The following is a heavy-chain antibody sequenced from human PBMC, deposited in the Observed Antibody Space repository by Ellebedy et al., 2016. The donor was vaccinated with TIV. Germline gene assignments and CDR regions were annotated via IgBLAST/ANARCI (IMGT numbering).Heavy chain of an antibody. Sequence: MPGGSLRLSCAVYGGSFSGYCWSWIRQPPWKGLEWIGEINHSGSTNYNPSLKSRVTISVDTSKNQFSLKLSSVTAADTAVYYCASTDHLESYYFDYWGQGTLVTVSS. J-gene: IGHJ4*02. D-gene: IGHD3-3*01. CDR2: INHSGST. V-gene: IGHV4-34*01. CDR3: ASTDHLESYYFDY. CDR1: GGSFSGYC.